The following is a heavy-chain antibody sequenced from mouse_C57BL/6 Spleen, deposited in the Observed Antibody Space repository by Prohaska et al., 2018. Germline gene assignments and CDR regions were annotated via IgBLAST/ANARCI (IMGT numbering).Heavy chain of an antibody. V-gene: IGHV14-1*01. Sequence: EVQLQQSGAELVRPGASVKLSCTASGFNIKDYYMHWVKQRPEQGLEWIGRIDPEDGDTEYAPKFQGKATMTADTSSNTAYLQLSSLTSEDTAVYYCTIYYYGSSYYFDYWGQGTTLTVSS. D-gene: IGHD1-1*01. CDR1: GFNIKDYY. CDR2: IDPEDGDT. CDR3: TIYYYGSSYYFDY. J-gene: IGHJ2*01.